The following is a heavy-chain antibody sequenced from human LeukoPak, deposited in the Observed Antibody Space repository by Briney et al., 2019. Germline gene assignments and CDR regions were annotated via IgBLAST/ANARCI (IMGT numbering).Heavy chain of an antibody. D-gene: IGHD3-16*01. CDR1: GFTFSSYA. J-gene: IGHJ4*02. V-gene: IGHV3-23*01. CDR2: IRGRGRST. Sequence: GGSLRLSCAASGFTFSSYAMSWVRQAPGKGREWVSTIRGRGRSTYYADSVEGRFTISRDNSKDTLYLQMNSLRAEDTAVYYCAKDGAVQYYFDYWGQGTLVTVSS. CDR3: AKDGAVQYYFDY.